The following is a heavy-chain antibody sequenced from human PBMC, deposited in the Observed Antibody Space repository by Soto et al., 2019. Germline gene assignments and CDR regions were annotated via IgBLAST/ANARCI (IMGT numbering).Heavy chain of an antibody. D-gene: IGHD2-21*02. J-gene: IGHJ5*02. CDR3: ARESGDWPLNWFDP. CDR1: GFDFSNHW. Sequence: PGGSLRLSCAASGFDFSNHWVPWVRQRPAEGLVWVSRITSDGKSKAYAESVKGRFAISRDNAKNTLYLQMNGLTAEDTAVYYCARESGDWPLNWFDPWGQGTLVTVSS. CDR2: ITSDGKSK. V-gene: IGHV3-74*01.